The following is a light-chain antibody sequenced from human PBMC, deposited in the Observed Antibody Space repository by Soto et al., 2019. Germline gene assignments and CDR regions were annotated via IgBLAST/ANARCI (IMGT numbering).Light chain of an antibody. J-gene: IGKJ4*01. CDR1: QSFSNN. Sequence: LQMTHSPSSLSASLGHRVTISCRASQSFSNNLNWYQQKAGKAPKLLIYGGYSFQSGGPSRFSGSRGATDFTLTISSVQHEDFATYSCQQTYRAPLTFGGGTKVDIK. CDR3: QQTYRAPLT. V-gene: IGKV1-39*01. CDR2: GGY.